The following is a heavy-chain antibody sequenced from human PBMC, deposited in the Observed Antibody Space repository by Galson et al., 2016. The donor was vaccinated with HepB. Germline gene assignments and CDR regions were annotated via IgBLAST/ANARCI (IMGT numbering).Heavy chain of an antibody. CDR1: GFTFSSYS. J-gene: IGHJ3*02. V-gene: IGHV3-48*02. CDR3: ARVWSRGWYFSTALDI. Sequence: SLRLSCAASGFTFSSYSMNWVCQAPGKGLEWVSYISSSGSPIYYADAVKGRFTISTDNAKKSLYLQMDSLRDEDTAVYYCARVWSRGWYFSTALDIWGQGTVVIVSS. CDR2: ISSSGSPI. D-gene: IGHD6-19*01.